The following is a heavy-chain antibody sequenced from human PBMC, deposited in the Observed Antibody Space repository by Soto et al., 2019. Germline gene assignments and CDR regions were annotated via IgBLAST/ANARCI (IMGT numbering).Heavy chain of an antibody. CDR2: INTDGSTT. Sequence: GGSLRLSCTASGCTFSNYWMHWVRQAPGKGPVWVSRINTDGSTTNYADSVKGRFTISRDNAKNTLYLQTNSLGAEDTAVYYCARDLGGYASHWGQGTLVTVSS. CDR1: GCTFSNYW. D-gene: IGHD3-16*01. V-gene: IGHV3-74*01. J-gene: IGHJ4*02. CDR3: ARDLGGYASH.